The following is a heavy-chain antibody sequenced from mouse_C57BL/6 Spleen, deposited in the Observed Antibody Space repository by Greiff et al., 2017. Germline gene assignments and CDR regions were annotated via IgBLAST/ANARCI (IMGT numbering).Heavy chain of an antibody. J-gene: IGHJ2*01. CDR1: GFSFNTYA. CDR2: IRSKSNNYAT. Sequence: EVKLVESGGGLVQPKGSLKLSCAASGFSFNTYAMNWVRQAPGKGLEWVARIRSKSNNYATYYADSVKDGFTISRDDSASMLYLQMNNLKAEDTAMYYCVREGGGFDYWGQGTTLTVSS. V-gene: IGHV10-1*01. CDR3: VREGGGFDY.